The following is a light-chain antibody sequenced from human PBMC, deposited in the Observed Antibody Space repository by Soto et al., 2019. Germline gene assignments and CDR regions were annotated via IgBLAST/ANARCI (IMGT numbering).Light chain of an antibody. CDR1: NIVYKT. CDR3: QVWDGSSDL. J-gene: IGLJ2*01. V-gene: IGLV3-21*02. Sequence: SYELTQPPSVSVAPGQTATIICGGDNIVYKTVHWYQQRPGQSPVLVVYDDSDRPSGIPERFSGSNTGNTATLTIDRVQAGDEADYYCQVWDGSSDLFGVGTKLTVL. CDR2: DDS.